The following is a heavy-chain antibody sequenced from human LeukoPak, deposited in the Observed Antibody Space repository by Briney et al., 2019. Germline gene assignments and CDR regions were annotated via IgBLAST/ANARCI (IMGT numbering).Heavy chain of an antibody. V-gene: IGHV3-21*01. D-gene: IGHD5-18*01. J-gene: IGHJ4*02. CDR2: ISSSSNYI. CDR3: ARDLSGVTGYTYGRGIDY. CDR1: GFTFSSYS. Sequence: GGSLRLSCAASGFTFSSYSMNWVRQAPGKGLEWVSSISSSSNYIYYADSVKGRFTISRDNAKTSLYLQMNSLRAEDTAVYYCARDLSGVTGYTYGRGIDYWGQGTLVTVTS.